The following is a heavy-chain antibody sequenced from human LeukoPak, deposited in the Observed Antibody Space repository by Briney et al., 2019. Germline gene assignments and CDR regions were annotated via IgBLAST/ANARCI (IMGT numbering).Heavy chain of an antibody. Sequence: GGSLRLSCAASGFTFSSSWMHWVRQAAGEGLVWLLRISSDGSSTSYAASVEGRSTISRDNAKNTLYLQMSSLRAEDTAVYYCARVVSGYTDSWFDPWGQGTLVTVSS. J-gene: IGHJ5*02. CDR1: GFTFSSSW. CDR2: ISSDGSST. V-gene: IGHV3-74*01. CDR3: ARVVSGYTDSWFDP. D-gene: IGHD3-22*01.